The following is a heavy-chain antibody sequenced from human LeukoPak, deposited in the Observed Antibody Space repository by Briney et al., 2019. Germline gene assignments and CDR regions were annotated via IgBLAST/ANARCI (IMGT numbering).Heavy chain of an antibody. D-gene: IGHD3-16*01. CDR3: AKGDKMLTWRRTYNRFDP. Sequence: GGSLRLSCATSGFTFSDYYMSWIRQAPGKGLEWLSYISGDGGDINYADSVEGRFTVSRDNAKNALYLQMNSLRVEDTAVYFCAKGDKMLTWRRTYNRFDPWGQGTLVTVSS. CDR1: GFTFSDYY. CDR2: ISGDGGDI. V-gene: IGHV3-11*04. J-gene: IGHJ5*02.